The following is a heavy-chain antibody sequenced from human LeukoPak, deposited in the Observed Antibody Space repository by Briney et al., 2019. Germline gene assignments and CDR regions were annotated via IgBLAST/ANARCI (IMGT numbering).Heavy chain of an antibody. V-gene: IGHV3-30*19. CDR3: ARDSLCFDY. CDR2: ISYDGSNK. D-gene: IGHD2-21*01. J-gene: IGHJ4*02. CDR1: EFIVSINY. Sequence: GGSLRLSCAASEFIVSINYMTWVRQAPGKGLEWVAVISYDGSNKYYADSVKGRFTISRDNSKNTLYLQMNSLRAEDTAVYYCARDSLCFDYWGQGTLVTVSS.